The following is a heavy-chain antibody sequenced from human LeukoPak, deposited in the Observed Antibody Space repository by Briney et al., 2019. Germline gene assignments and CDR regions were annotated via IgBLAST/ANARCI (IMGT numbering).Heavy chain of an antibody. D-gene: IGHD5-12*01. J-gene: IGHJ6*03. CDR1: GFTFSSYS. V-gene: IGHV3-21*04. CDR2: ISSSSSYI. CDR3: ARYLATSYYYYYYMDV. Sequence: GGSLRLSCAASGFTFSSYSMNWVRQAPGKGLEWVSSISSSSSYIYCADSVKGRFTISRDNAKNSLYLQMNSLRAEDTAVYYCARYLATSYYYYYYMDVWGKGTTVTVSS.